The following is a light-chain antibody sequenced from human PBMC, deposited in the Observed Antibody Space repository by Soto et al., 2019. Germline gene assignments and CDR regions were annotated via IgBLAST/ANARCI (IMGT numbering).Light chain of an antibody. Sequence: DIQIIQTPSSLSASVGDRGIITCRASQSISTYLNWYRQKPGKAPKRLIYAASSLQSGVPSRFSGSGSGTDFTLTISSLQPEDFAGYYCQQTYSTPHTFGQGTRLEIK. J-gene: IGKJ5*01. CDR3: QQTYSTPHT. V-gene: IGKV1-39*01. CDR1: QSISTY. CDR2: AAS.